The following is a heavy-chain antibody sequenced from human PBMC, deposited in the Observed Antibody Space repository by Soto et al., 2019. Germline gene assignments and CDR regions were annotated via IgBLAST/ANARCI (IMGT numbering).Heavy chain of an antibody. J-gene: IGHJ4*02. CDR2: IYYSGST. CDR3: AREGYYGSGTFDY. D-gene: IGHD3-10*01. CDR1: GGSISSYY. V-gene: IGHV4-59*01. Sequence: ASETLSLTCTVSGGSISSYYWSWIRQPPGKGLEWIGYIYYSGSTNYNPSLKSRVTISVDTSKNQFSLKLSSVTAADTAVYYCAREGYYGSGTFDYWGQGTLVTVSS.